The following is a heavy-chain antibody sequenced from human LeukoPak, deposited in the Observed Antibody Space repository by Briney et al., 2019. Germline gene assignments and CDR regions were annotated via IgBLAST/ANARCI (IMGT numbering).Heavy chain of an antibody. CDR2: VSNDGGDK. V-gene: IGHV3-30*18. CDR3: AKAHLLDWLLPFDY. Sequence: PGGSLRLSCAASEFTFSSYAMHWVRRAPGKGLEWVALVSNDGGDKYYADSVKGRFTISRDNSKNTLYLQINSLRGEDTGVYYCAKAHLLDWLLPFDYWGQGTLVTVSS. CDR1: EFTFSSYA. D-gene: IGHD3/OR15-3a*01. J-gene: IGHJ4*02.